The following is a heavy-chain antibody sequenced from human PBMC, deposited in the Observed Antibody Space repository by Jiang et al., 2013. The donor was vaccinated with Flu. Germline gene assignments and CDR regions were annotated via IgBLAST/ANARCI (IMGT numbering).Heavy chain of an antibody. Sequence: SGAEVKKPGASVKVSCKASGYTFTSYGITWVRQATGRGLEWMGWIRGYNGNTNYAQKVQGRVTMTTDTSTSTAYMELRSLRSDDTAVYYCARRALDGIWPIDYWGQGTLVTVSS. D-gene: IGHD6-19*01. CDR1: GYTFTSYG. V-gene: IGHV1-18*01. J-gene: IGHJ4*02. CDR2: IRGYNGNT. CDR3: ARRALDGIWPIDY.